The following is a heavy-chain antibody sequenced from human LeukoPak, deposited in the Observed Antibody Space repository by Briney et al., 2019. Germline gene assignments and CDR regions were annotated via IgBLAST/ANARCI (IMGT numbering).Heavy chain of an antibody. CDR2: INTDGSST. Sequence: GGSLRLSCAASGFTFSSYWRHWVRQAPGKGLVWVSRINTDGSSTSYADSVKGRFTISRDNAKNTLYLQMNSLRAEDTAVYYCAREQHLSYYDFWSGYDAFDIWGQGTLVTVSS. CDR1: GFTFSSYW. D-gene: IGHD3-3*01. J-gene: IGHJ3*02. V-gene: IGHV3-74*01. CDR3: AREQHLSYYDFWSGYDAFDI.